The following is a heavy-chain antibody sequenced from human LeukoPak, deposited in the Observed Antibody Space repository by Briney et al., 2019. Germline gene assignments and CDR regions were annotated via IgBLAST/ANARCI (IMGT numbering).Heavy chain of an antibody. V-gene: IGHV4-4*02. Sequence: SETLSLTCAVSGGSISSSNWWSWVRQPPGKGLEWIGEIYHSGSTNYNPSLKSRVTISVDKSKNLFSLKVSSVTAADTAAYYCARGRSNYYGMDVWGQGTTVTVSS. CDR3: ARGRSNYYGMDV. J-gene: IGHJ6*02. D-gene: IGHD1-26*01. CDR1: GGSISSSNW. CDR2: IYHSGST.